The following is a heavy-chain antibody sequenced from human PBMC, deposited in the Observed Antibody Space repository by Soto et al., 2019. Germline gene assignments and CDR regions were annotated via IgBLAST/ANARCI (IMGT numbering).Heavy chain of an antibody. CDR2: IIPIFGTA. CDR3: ARSQGDFGVGPYYYYGMDV. CDR1: GGTFSSYA. Sequence: SVKVSCKASGGTFSSYAISWVRQAPGQGLEWMGGIIPIFGTANYAQKFQGRVTITADESTSTAYMELSSLRSEDTAVYYCARSQGDFGVGPYYYYGMDVWGQGTTVTVSS. J-gene: IGHJ6*02. V-gene: IGHV1-69*13. D-gene: IGHD3-3*01.